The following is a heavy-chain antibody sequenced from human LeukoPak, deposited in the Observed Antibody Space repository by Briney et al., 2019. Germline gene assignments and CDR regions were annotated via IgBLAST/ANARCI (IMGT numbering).Heavy chain of an antibody. CDR1: GYRFTSYW. J-gene: IGHJ4*02. V-gene: IGHV5-51*01. CDR2: IYPDDSDT. D-gene: IGHD2-2*02. Sequence: GESLKISCTGSGYRFTSYWSGWVRQMPGKGLEWMGIIYPDDSDTSYNPSFQGQVTISADKSISTAYLQWSTLKASDTAVYYCAIAGNSNINCYRCFAYWGQGTLVTVSS. CDR3: AIAGNSNINCYRCFAY.